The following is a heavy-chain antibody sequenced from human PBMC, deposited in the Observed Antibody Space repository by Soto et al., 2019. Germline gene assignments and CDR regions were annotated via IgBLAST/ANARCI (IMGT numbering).Heavy chain of an antibody. V-gene: IGHV4-59*01. CDR1: GGPMSEYF. CDR3: ARDGYDGSGSPYPAY. CDR2: IYYLGST. Sequence: SETLSLTCSVSGGPMSEYFWSWIRQSPGKGLEWIGYIYYLGSTDYNPSLKSRVTISVDTSKRQFSLRLTSVTAADTAVYYCARDGYDGSGSPYPAYWGPGTQVTVSS. D-gene: IGHD3-10*01. J-gene: IGHJ4*02.